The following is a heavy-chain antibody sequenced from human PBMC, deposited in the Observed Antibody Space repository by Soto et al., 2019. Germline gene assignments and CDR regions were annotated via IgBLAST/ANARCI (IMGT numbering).Heavy chain of an antibody. CDR2: ISANGQGI. CDR3: ARDRNYPRDQFHY. V-gene: IGHV3-23*01. Sequence: SLRLSCVVSGFTFSSSALSWVRQAPGKGLEWVSAISANGQGIYYADSVWGRFTISRDNSKNTIFLHMDSLRAEDTAVYYCARDRNYPRDQFHYWGQGTLVTVSS. J-gene: IGHJ4*02. D-gene: IGHD1-7*01. CDR1: GFTFSSSA.